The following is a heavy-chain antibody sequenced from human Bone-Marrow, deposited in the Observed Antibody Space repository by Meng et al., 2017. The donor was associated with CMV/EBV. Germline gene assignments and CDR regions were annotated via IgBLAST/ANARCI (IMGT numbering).Heavy chain of an antibody. D-gene: IGHD3-3*01. V-gene: IGHV1-46*01. CDR3: ARAYDFWSGRRVIFDY. CDR1: GYTLTELS. Sequence: ASVKVSCKVSGYTLTELSMHWVRQAPGKGLEWLGIINPSGGSTSYAQKFQGRVTMTRDTSTSTVYMELSSLRSEDTAVYYCARAYDFWSGRRVIFDYWGQATLVTVSS. CDR2: INPSGGST. J-gene: IGHJ4*02.